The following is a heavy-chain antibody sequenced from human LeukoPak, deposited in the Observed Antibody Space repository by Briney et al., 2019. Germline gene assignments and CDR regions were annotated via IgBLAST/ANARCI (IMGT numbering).Heavy chain of an antibody. J-gene: IGHJ6*02. CDR3: AREQDIVATIMRSGPTGYYGMDV. CDR1: GFTFSSYW. Sequence: GGSLRLSCAASGFTFSSYWMSWVRQAPGKGLEWVANIKQDGSEKYYVDSVKGRFTISRDNAKNSLYLQMNSLRAEDTAVYYCAREQDIVATIMRSGPTGYYGMDVWGQGTTVTVSS. V-gene: IGHV3-7*01. D-gene: IGHD5-12*01. CDR2: IKQDGSEK.